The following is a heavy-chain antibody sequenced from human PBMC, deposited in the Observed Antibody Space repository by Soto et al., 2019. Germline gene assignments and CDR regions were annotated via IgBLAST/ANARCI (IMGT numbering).Heavy chain of an antibody. V-gene: IGHV3-30-3*01. CDR2: ISYDGSRK. D-gene: IGHD1-26*01. CDR3: ARGDREDIEEVVGVRPGEYSMDV. CDR1: EFTFRIFA. J-gene: IGHJ6*02. Sequence: QVHLVESGGGVVQPGSSQRLSCAASEFTFRIFAMHWLRQSPGKGLEWVAVISYDGSRKADSVKGRFTVSRDNSWNTLYLQMNSLRAEDTAIYYCARGDREDIEEVVGVRPGEYSMDVWGQGTTVTVSS.